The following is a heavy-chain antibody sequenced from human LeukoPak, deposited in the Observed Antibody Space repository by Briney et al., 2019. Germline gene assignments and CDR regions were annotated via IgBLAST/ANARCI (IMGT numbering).Heavy chain of an antibody. D-gene: IGHD6-19*01. Sequence: PGGSLRLSCSASGFTFSSYAMHWVRQAPGKGLEYVSAISSNGGSTYYADSVKGRFTISRDNSKNTLYLQMSSLRAEDTAVYYCVRPPIAEAGDYWGQGTLVTVSS. CDR1: GFTFSSYA. CDR2: ISSNGGST. V-gene: IGHV3-64D*06. CDR3: VRPPIAEAGDY. J-gene: IGHJ4*02.